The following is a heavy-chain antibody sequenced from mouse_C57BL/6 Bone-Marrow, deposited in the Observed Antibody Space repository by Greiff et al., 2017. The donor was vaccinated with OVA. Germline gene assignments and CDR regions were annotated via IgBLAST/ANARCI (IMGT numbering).Heavy chain of an antibody. CDR1: GFTFSDYG. J-gene: IGHJ2*01. CDR3: ARPFFYDYDSYFDY. CDR2: ISSGSSTI. D-gene: IGHD2-4*01. Sequence: EVKVVESGGGLVKPGGSLKLSCAASGFTFSDYGMHWVRQAPEKGLEWVAYISSGSSTIYYADTVKGRFTISRDNAKNTLFLQMTSLRSEDTAMYYCARPFFYDYDSYFDYWGQGTTLTVSS. V-gene: IGHV5-17*01.